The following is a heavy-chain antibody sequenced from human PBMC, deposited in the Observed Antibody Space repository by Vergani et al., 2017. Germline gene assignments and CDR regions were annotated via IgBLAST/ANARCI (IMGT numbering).Heavy chain of an antibody. D-gene: IGHD6-19*01. V-gene: IGHV1-69*18. Sequence: QVQLVQSGAEVKKPGSSVKVSCKASGGTFSSYAISWVRQAPGQGLEWMGRIIPIFGTANYAQKFQGRVTITADESTSTAYMELSSLRAEDTAVYYCAKARGLLAVAVDCADYWGQGTLVTVSS. CDR1: GGTFSSYA. CDR3: AKARGLLAVAVDCADY. J-gene: IGHJ4*02. CDR2: IIPIFGTA.